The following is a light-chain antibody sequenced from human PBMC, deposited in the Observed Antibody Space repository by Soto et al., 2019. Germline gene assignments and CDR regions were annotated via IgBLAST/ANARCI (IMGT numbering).Light chain of an antibody. J-gene: IGKJ5*01. CDR2: GLS. Sequence: ELVLTQSPGTLSLSPGERATLSCRASQSVSSIYLAGAHQKPGQAPRLLRYGLSSWATGIPDRVSGSGSGTSVTLTVSRLEPDDFAVKYGQQYVNYPQITFGHGTRLEIK. CDR1: QSVSSIY. V-gene: IGKV3-20*01. CDR3: QQYVNYPQIT.